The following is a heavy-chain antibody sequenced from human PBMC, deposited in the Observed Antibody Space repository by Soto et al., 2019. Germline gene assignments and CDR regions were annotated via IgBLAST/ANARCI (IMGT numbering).Heavy chain of an antibody. CDR1: GYTFTSYA. CDR2: INAGNGNT. V-gene: IGHV1-3*01. CDR3: ARVGSLYWYFDL. J-gene: IGHJ2*01. D-gene: IGHD1-26*01. Sequence: QVQLVQSGAEVKKPGASVKFSCKASGYTFTSYAMHWVRQAPGQRLEWMGWINAGNGNTKYSQKFQGRVTITRDTSASKAYMELSSLRSEDTAVYYCARVGSLYWYFDLWGRGTLVTVSS.